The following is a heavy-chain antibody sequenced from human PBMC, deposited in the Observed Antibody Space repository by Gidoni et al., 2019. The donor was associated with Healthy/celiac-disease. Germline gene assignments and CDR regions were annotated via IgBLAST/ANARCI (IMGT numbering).Heavy chain of an antibody. V-gene: IGHV3-11*01. Sequence: QVQLVESGGGLVKPGVSVILPCAASGFPFRDYYLIWIRQAPGKGLEWVSYISSSGSTIYYADSVKGRFTISRDNAKDSLYLQMTSLRAEDTAVDYCARSGVLRYFDWCGIDYWGQGTLVTVSS. CDR1: GFPFRDYY. D-gene: IGHD3-9*01. J-gene: IGHJ4*02. CDR2: ISSSGSTI. CDR3: ARSGVLRYFDWCGIDY.